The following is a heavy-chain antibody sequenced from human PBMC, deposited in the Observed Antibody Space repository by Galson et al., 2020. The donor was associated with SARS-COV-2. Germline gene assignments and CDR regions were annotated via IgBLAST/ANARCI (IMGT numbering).Heavy chain of an antibody. CDR1: GFTFSSYG. CDR3: ARDLPTADYYDSSGYGGAAFDY. J-gene: IGHJ4*02. V-gene: IGHV3-33*01. CDR2: IWYDGSNK. Sequence: GGSLRLSCAASGFTFSSYGMHWVRQAPGKGLEWVAVIWYDGSNKYYVDSVKGRFTISRDNSKNTLYLQMNSLRAEDTAVYYCARDLPTADYYDSSGYGGAAFDYWGQGTLVTVSS. D-gene: IGHD3-22*01.